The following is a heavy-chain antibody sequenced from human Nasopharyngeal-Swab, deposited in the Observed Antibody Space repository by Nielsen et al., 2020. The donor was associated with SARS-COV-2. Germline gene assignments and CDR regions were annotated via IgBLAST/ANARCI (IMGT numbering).Heavy chain of an antibody. D-gene: IGHD4-17*01. V-gene: IGHV3-21*01. CDR1: GFTFSTNS. CDR2: ISSSSSYI. Sequence: GGSLRLSFAASGFTFSTNSMNWVRQAPGKGLEWVSSISSSSSYIYYADSVKGRFTISRDNAKNSLYLQMNSLRAEDTAVYYCARQTTVTNYFDYWGQGTLVTVSS. CDR3: ARQTTVTNYFDY. J-gene: IGHJ4*02.